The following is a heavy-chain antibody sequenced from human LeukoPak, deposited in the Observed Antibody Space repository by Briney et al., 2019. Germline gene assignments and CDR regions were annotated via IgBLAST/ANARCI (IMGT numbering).Heavy chain of an antibody. CDR1: GYTFTGYY. D-gene: IGHD1-7*01. CDR2: IIPIFGTA. CDR3: ARDYGYNWNYGGGGWFDP. J-gene: IGHJ5*02. V-gene: IGHV1-69*05. Sequence: GASVKVSCKASGYTFTGYYMHWVRQAPGQGLGWMGRIIPIFGTANYTQKFQGRVTITTDESTSTAYMELSSLRSEDTAVYYCARDYGYNWNYGGGGWFDPWGQGTLVTVSS.